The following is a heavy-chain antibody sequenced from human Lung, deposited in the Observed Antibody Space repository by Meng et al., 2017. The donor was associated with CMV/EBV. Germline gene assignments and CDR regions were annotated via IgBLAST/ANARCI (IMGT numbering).Heavy chain of an antibody. D-gene: IGHD1-26*01. CDR2: INAYNGDT. CDR3: ARVEVGITSGDY. CDR1: GYTFTNYG. V-gene: IGHV1-18*01. Sequence: QVELWPSGGEGKSPGASVKVSCKASGYTFTNYGIAWVRQAPGQGLEWMGWINAYNGDTNYAQTLQGRVTMTTDTSTSTAYMELRSLRSDDTAVYYCARVEVGITSGDYWGQGTLVTVSS. J-gene: IGHJ4*02.